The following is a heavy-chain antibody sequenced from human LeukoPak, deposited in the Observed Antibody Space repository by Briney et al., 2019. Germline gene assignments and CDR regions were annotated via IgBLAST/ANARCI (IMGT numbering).Heavy chain of an antibody. D-gene: IGHD3-22*01. CDR1: GRSITSYY. V-gene: IGHV4-59*01. CDR3: AIAPLPITMIVD. Sequence: SETLSLTCTVSGRSITSYYWIWIRQPPGKGLEWIGYIYYSGSTNYNPSLKSRVTISVDTSKNQFSLKLSSVTAADTAVYYCAIAPLPITMIVDWGQGTLVTVSS. J-gene: IGHJ4*02. CDR2: IYYSGST.